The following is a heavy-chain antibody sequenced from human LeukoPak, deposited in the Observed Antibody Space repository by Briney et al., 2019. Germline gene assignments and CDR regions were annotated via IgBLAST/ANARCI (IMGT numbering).Heavy chain of an antibody. D-gene: IGHD6-19*01. CDR3: ARHGGSSGWYVGYYYYYYMDV. Sequence: SETLSLTCAVSGGSISSSNWWSWVRQPPGKGLEWIGEIYHSGSTNYNPSLKSRVTISVDTSKNQFSLKLSSVTAADTAVYYCARHGGSSGWYVGYYYYYYMDVWGKGTTVTISS. V-gene: IGHV4-4*02. CDR2: IYHSGST. J-gene: IGHJ6*03. CDR1: GGSISSSNW.